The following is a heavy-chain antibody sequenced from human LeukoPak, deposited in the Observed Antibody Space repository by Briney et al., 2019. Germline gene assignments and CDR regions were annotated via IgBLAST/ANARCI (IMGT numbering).Heavy chain of an antibody. D-gene: IGHD6-19*01. CDR3: ARSLYSSDFDY. V-gene: IGHV4-39*01. J-gene: IGHJ4*02. CDR1: GGSISSSSYY. CDR2: IYYSGST. Sequence: TSETLSLTCTVSGGSISSSSYYWGWIRQPPGKGLEWIGSIYYSGSTYYNPSLKSRVTISVDTSKNQFSLKLSSVTAADTAVYYCARSLYSSDFDYWGQGTLVTVSS.